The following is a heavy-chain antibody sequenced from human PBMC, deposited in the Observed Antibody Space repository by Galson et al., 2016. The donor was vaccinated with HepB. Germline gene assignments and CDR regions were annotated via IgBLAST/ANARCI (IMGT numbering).Heavy chain of an antibody. D-gene: IGHD3-16*02. Sequence: SCKASGYTFFSYGIDWVRQAPGQGLEWMGWISGYNGDTKYTQNFQGRVTMTTDTSTGTAYMELRNLRSDDTAMYYCARGGIWGSYRYLDFWGQGTLVTVSS. CDR2: ISGYNGDT. CDR3: ARGGIWGSYRYLDF. V-gene: IGHV1-18*01. CDR1: GYTFFSYG. J-gene: IGHJ4*02.